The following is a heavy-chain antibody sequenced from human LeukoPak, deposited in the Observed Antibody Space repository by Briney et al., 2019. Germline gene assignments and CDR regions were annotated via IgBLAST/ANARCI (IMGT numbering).Heavy chain of an antibody. CDR3: AKDCRYDFWSGDFDY. J-gene: IGHJ4*02. CDR2: ISGSGGGT. Sequence: GGSLRLSCAAXGXXXSSXAXXWVRXXXXXXXXXXXXISGSGGGTYYADSVKGRFTISRDNSKNSLYLQVNSLRAEDTAVYYCAKDCRYDFWSGDFDYWGQGTLVTVSS. D-gene: IGHD3-3*01. V-gene: IGHV3-23*01. CDR1: GXXXSSXA.